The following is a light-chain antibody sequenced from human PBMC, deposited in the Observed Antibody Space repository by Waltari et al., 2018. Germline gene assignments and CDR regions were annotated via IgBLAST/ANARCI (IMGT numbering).Light chain of an antibody. J-gene: IGKJ1*01. CDR2: DAS. Sequence: EIVLTQSPGTLSLSPGEGATLSCRASQSVSRSLAWYQQKPGQAPRLLIYDASTRATGIPDRFSCSGSGTDFSLTISRLEPEDFAVYYCQKYVSLPATFGQGTTVEIK. V-gene: IGKV3-20*01. CDR1: QSVSRS. CDR3: QKYVSLPAT.